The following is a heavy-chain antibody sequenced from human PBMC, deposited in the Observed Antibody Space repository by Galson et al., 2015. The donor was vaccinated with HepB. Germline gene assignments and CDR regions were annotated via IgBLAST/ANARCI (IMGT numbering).Heavy chain of an antibody. CDR1: GGSISSYY. CDR3: ARGRESLGGAFDI. V-gene: IGHV4-59*01. Sequence: ETLSLTCTVSGGSISSYYWRWIRQPPGKGLEWIGYIYYSGSTNYNPSLKSRVTISVDTSKNQFSLKLSSVTAADTAVYYCARGRESLGGAFDIWGQGTMVTVSS. J-gene: IGHJ3*02. CDR2: IYYSGST. D-gene: IGHD3-10*01.